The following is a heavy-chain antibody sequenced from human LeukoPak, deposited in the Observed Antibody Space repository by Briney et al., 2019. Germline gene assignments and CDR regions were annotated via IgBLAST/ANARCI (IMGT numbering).Heavy chain of an antibody. CDR1: GFTFSSYA. CDR2: ISYDGSNK. J-gene: IGHJ4*02. D-gene: IGHD1-26*01. V-gene: IGHV3-30*04. Sequence: PGGSLRLSCAASGFTFSSYAMHWVRQAPGKGLEWVAVISYDGSNKYYADSVKGRFTISRDNSKNTLYLQVNSLRAEDTAVYYCARGGLRGLWGQGTLVTVSS. CDR3: ARGGLRGL.